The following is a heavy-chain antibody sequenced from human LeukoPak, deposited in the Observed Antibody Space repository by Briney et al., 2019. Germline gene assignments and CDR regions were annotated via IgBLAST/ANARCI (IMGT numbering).Heavy chain of an antibody. V-gene: IGHV4-59*08. CDR1: GFTFSYY. CDR2: IYYSGST. D-gene: IGHD4-23*01. Sequence: GSLRLSCAASGFTFSYYWSWIRQPPGKGLEWIGFIYYSGSTNYNPSLKSRVTISVDTSKNQFSLKLSSVTAADTAVYYCARPSLDYGGIDAFDFWGQGTLVTVSS. CDR3: ARPSLDYGGIDAFDF. J-gene: IGHJ3*01.